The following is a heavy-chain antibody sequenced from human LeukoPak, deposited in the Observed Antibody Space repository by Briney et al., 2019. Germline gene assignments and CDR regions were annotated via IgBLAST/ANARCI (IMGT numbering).Heavy chain of an antibody. D-gene: IGHD6-19*01. Sequence: GGSLRLSCAASGFTFSDYWMHWVRHAPGKGLVWVSRVSSDGTSTSYADSVKGRFTISRDNAKNTLFLQMNSLRAEDTAVYYCARALAVAGTGGHYWGQGTLVTVSP. CDR2: VSSDGTST. J-gene: IGHJ4*02. CDR1: GFTFSDYW. V-gene: IGHV3-74*01. CDR3: ARALAVAGTGGHY.